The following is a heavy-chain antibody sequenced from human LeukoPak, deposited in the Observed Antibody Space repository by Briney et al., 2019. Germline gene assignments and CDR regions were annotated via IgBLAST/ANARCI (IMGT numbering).Heavy chain of an antibody. V-gene: IGHV4-59*08. Sequence: PSETLSLTCTVSGGSISSYYWSWIRQPPGKGLEWIGYIYYSGSTNYNPSLKSRVTISVDTSKNQFSLKLSSVTAADTAVYYCARRTNYYDSSGYYPDAFDIWGQGTMVTVSS. CDR3: ARRTNYYDSSGYYPDAFDI. D-gene: IGHD3-22*01. J-gene: IGHJ3*02. CDR2: IYYSGST. CDR1: GGSISSYY.